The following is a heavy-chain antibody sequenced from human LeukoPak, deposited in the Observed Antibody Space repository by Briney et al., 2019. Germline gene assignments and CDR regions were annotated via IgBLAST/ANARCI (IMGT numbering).Heavy chain of an antibody. CDR3: AKDGGIPGWFGELGS. D-gene: IGHD3-10*01. Sequence: GGSLRLSCAASGFTFSSYGMHWVRQAPSKGLEWVAFIRYDGSNKYYADSVKGRFTISRDNSKNTLYLQMNSLRAEDTAVYYCAKDGGIPGWFGELGSWGQGTLVTVSS. J-gene: IGHJ4*02. CDR1: GFTFSSYG. CDR2: IRYDGSNK. V-gene: IGHV3-30*02.